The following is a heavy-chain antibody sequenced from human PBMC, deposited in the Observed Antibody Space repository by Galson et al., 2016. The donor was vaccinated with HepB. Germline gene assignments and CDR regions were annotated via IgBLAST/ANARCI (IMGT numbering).Heavy chain of an antibody. D-gene: IGHD1-1*01. Sequence: SLRLSCADSGFIFRSYAMNWVRQAPGKGLEWLAVISNDGSNKYFADSVKGRFTISRDNSKNTLYLQMNSLGAEDTAEYYCARFIASPWNDYYYDGMDAWGKGTTVTVSS. CDR2: ISNDGSNK. J-gene: IGHJ6*04. CDR1: GFIFRSYA. V-gene: IGHV3-30-3*01. CDR3: ARFIASPWNDYYYDGMDA.